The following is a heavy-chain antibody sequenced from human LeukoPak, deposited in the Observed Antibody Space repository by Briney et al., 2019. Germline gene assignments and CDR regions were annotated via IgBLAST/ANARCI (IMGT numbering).Heavy chain of an antibody. J-gene: IGHJ4*02. CDR2: IRGYNGQT. Sequence: GGSLRLSCAASGFNFGNNDMNWVRQTPGKGLEWVSGIRGYNGQTYYADSVEGRFTISRDKSVDTVYLQMNGLKTEDTAVYYCAKNITMMVFWGQGTLVTVSS. CDR1: GFNFGNND. CDR3: AKNITMMVF. D-gene: IGHD3-22*01. V-gene: IGHV3-23*01.